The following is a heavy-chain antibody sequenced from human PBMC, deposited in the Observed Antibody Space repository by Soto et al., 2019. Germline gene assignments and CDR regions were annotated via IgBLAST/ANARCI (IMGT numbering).Heavy chain of an antibody. CDR1: GFTFSSYW. V-gene: IGHV3-74*01. CDR2: ISTDASST. CDR3: ARLPNESPQN. Sequence: EVQLVESGGGLVQPGGSLRLSCAASGFTFSSYWMHWVRQAPGKGLVWVSSISTDASSTSYADPVKGRFTISRDNAKNTMYLQMNSVRAEATAVYYGARLPNESPQNWGQGTRVIVSP. J-gene: IGHJ1*01.